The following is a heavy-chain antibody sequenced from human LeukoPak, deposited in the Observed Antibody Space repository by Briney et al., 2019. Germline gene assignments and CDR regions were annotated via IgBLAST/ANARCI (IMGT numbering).Heavy chain of an antibody. J-gene: IGHJ2*01. D-gene: IGHD4-11*01. V-gene: IGHV7-4-1*02. CDR2: INTNTGNP. CDR3: AREEGVLYIHYEEWYFDL. Sequence: GASVKVSCKASGYTFTNYPLNWERQTPGQGLEWMGWINTNTGNPTYAQGFTERFVFSLDTSVNTAYLQINSLKTEDTAVYVCAREEGVLYIHYEEWYFDLWGRGTLVTVSS. CDR1: GYTFTNYP.